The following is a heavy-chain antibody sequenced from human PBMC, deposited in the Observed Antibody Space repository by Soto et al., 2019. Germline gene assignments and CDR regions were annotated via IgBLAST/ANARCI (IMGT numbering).Heavy chain of an antibody. D-gene: IGHD2-15*01. Sequence: ASVKVSCKASGYTFTGYYMHWVRQAPGQGLEWMGWINPNSGGTNYAQKFQGRVTMTRDTSISTAYMELNRLRSDDTAVYYCARDEICSGGSCYGRDGMDVWGQGTTVTVSS. CDR1: GYTFTGYY. V-gene: IGHV1-2*02. J-gene: IGHJ6*02. CDR3: ARDEICSGGSCYGRDGMDV. CDR2: INPNSGGT.